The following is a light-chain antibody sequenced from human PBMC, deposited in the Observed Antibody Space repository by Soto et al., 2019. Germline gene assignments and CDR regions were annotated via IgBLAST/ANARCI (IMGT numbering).Light chain of an antibody. J-gene: IGLJ2*01. V-gene: IGLV2-14*01. CDR3: SSYTSSSTLV. Sequence: QSVLTQPASVSGSPGQSITISCTGASSDVGHYNSVSWYQQHPGKAPKLMIYEVSNRPSGVSARFSASKSGNTASLTISGLQAEDEADYYCSSYTSSSTLVFGGGTKLTVL. CDR2: EVS. CDR1: SSDVGHYNS.